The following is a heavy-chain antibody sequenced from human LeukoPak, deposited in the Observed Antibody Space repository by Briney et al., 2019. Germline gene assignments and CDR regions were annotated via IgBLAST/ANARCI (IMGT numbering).Heavy chain of an antibody. J-gene: IGHJ4*02. CDR3: ARDVVGATIPQDY. D-gene: IGHD1-26*01. Sequence: ASVNVSFTASGYTFTIFGISWVRQAPGQGLEWMGWISAYNGNTNYAQKLQGRVTMTTDTSTSTAYMELRSLRSDDTAVYYCARDVVGATIPQDYWGQGTLVTVSS. CDR2: ISAYNGNT. V-gene: IGHV1-18*01. CDR1: GYTFTIFG.